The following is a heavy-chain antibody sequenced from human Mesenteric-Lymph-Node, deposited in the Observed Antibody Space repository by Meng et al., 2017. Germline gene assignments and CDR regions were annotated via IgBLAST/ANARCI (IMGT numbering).Heavy chain of an antibody. Sequence: SVKVSCKASGGTFSSYAISWVRQAPGQGLEWMGGIIPIFGTANYAQKFQGRVTITADKSTSTAYMELSSLRSEDTAVYYCAISSCGGSCYPLYYYGMDVWGQGTTVTSP. CDR3: AISSCGGSCYPLYYYGMDV. CDR1: GGTFSSYA. J-gene: IGHJ6*02. D-gene: IGHD2-15*01. CDR2: IIPIFGTA. V-gene: IGHV1-69*06.